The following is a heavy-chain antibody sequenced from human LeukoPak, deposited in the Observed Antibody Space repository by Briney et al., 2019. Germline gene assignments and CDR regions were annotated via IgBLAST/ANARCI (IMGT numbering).Heavy chain of an antibody. CDR3: ARAPELYYFDC. D-gene: IGHD3-10*01. Sequence: SETLSLTCTVSGGSISSYYWSWLRQPPGKGLEWIGYIYYSGSTNYNPSLKSRVTISLDTSKNQFSLNLNSVTAADTAVYYCARAPELYYFDCWGQGTLVTVSS. J-gene: IGHJ4*02. CDR1: GGSISSYY. V-gene: IGHV4-59*01. CDR2: IYYSGST.